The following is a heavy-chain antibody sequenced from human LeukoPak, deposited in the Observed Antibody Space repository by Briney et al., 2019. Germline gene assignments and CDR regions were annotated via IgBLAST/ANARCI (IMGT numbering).Heavy chain of an antibody. CDR1: GFTFSSYE. Sequence: GGSLRLSCAASGFTFSSYEMNWVRRAPGKGLEWVSAIGTAGDNTYYADSVKGRFTISRDNSKSTLYLQMDSLRAEDTAVYYCAKDLKSSGWDFDYWGQGTLVTVSS. CDR3: AKDLKSSGWDFDY. D-gene: IGHD6-19*01. J-gene: IGHJ4*02. CDR2: IGTAGDNT. V-gene: IGHV3-23*01.